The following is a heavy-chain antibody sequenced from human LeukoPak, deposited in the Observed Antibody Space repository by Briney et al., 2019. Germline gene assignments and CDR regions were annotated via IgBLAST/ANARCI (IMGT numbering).Heavy chain of an antibody. CDR3: ARDSAGVFDY. V-gene: IGHV4-59*01. Sequence: SETLSLTCTVSGGSISSYYWSWIRQPPGKGLEWIGYIYYNGSTNYNPSLKSRVTISVDTSENQFSLKLSSVTAADTAVYYCARDSAGVFDYWGQGTLVTVSS. D-gene: IGHD6-13*01. CDR2: IYYNGST. J-gene: IGHJ4*02. CDR1: GGSISSYY.